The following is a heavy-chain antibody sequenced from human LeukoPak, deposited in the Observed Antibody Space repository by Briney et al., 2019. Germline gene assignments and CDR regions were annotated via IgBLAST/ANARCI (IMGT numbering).Heavy chain of an antibody. D-gene: IGHD5-12*01. CDR2: IKRDGSEK. J-gene: IGHJ4*02. V-gene: IGHV3-7*01. CDR1: GFTFSHYW. CDR3: ARDSGYGGDY. Sequence: GGSLRLSCAASGFTFSHYWMCWVRQAPGKGLEWVANIKRDGSEKNYVDSVKSRFTISRDNAKNSLYLQINSLRVEDTAVYYCARDSGYGGDYWGQGTPVTVSS.